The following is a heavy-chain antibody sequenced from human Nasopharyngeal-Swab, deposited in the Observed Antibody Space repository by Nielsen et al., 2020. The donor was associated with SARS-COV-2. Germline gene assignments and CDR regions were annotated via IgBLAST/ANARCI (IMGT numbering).Heavy chain of an antibody. CDR3: AKVPGSSWVDAFDI. Sequence: GESLKISCAASGFIFSSYGMHWVRQAQGKGLEWVAVISYDGSNKYYADSLKGRFTISKDNSKNTLYLQMNSLRAEDTAVYYCAKVPGSSWVDAFDIWGQGTKVTVSS. CDR2: ISYDGSNK. D-gene: IGHD6-13*01. J-gene: IGHJ3*02. CDR1: GFIFSSYG. V-gene: IGHV3-30*18.